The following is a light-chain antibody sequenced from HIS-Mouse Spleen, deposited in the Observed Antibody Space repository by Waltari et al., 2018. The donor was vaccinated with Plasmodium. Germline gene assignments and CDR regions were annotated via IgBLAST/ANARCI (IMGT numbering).Light chain of an antibody. CDR1: QSVSSY. CDR3: QQRSNWMT. J-gene: IGKJ5*01. Sequence: EIVLTQSPATLSLSPGERATLSCRASQSVSSYLAWYQQKPGQAPRLLIYDASNRATGIAARFSGSVSGTDFTLTISSLEPEDFAVYYCQQRSNWMTFGQGTRLEIK. V-gene: IGKV3-11*01. CDR2: DAS.